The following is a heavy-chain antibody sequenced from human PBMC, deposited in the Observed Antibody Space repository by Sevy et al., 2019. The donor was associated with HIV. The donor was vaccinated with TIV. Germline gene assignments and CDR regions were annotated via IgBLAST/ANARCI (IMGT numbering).Heavy chain of an antibody. J-gene: IGHJ6*02. CDR1: GFTFSSYA. CDR3: ARGGEQQLGRYYYYGMDV. CDR2: ISYDGSNK. V-gene: IGHV3-30*04. D-gene: IGHD6-13*01. Sequence: GGSLRLSCAASGFTFSSYAMHWVRQAPGKGLEWVAVISYDGSNKYYADSVKGRLTISRDNSKNTLYLQMNSLRAEDTAVYYCARGGEQQLGRYYYYGMDVWGQGTTVTVSS.